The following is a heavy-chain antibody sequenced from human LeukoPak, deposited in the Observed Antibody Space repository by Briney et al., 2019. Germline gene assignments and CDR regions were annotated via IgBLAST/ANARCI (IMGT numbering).Heavy chain of an antibody. CDR1: GDXFTTYW. V-gene: IGHV5-51*01. CDR2: IYLGDSDT. CDR3: VRHRNWNYDY. Sequence: GESLKISCNGSGDXFTTYWIGWVRQMPGKGLEWMGIIYLGDSDTRYSPSFQGQVTISADKSINTAYLQWSSLEASDTAMYYCVRHRNWNYDYWGQGTLVTVSS. J-gene: IGHJ4*02. D-gene: IGHD1-1*01.